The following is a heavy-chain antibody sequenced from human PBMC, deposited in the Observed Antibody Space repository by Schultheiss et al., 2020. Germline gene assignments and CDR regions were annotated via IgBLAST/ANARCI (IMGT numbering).Heavy chain of an antibody. Sequence: ESLKISCAASGFTFSNAWMSWVRQAPGKGLEWVGRIKSKTDGGTTDYAAPVKGRFTISRDDSKNTLYLQMNSLKTEDTAVYYCTTTLEYSSSYGTHFDYWGQGTLVTVSS. CDR2: IKSKTDGGTT. D-gene: IGHD6-6*01. CDR3: TTTLEYSSSYGTHFDY. V-gene: IGHV3-15*01. J-gene: IGHJ4*02. CDR1: GFTFSNAW.